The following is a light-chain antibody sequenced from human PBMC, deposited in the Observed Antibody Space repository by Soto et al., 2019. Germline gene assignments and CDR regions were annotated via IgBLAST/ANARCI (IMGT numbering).Light chain of an antibody. Sequence: DIQMTQSPSTLSASVGDRVTITCRASQSISSWLAWYQQKPGKAPKLLIYDASSLESGVPSRFSGSGSGTELTLTISSLQPDDFATYYCQQQWTFGQGTKVDIK. CDR2: DAS. CDR3: QQQWT. J-gene: IGKJ1*01. V-gene: IGKV1-5*01. CDR1: QSISSW.